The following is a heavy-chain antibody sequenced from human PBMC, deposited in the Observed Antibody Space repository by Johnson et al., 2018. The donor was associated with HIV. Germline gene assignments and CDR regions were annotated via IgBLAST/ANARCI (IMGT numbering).Heavy chain of an antibody. J-gene: IGHJ3*01. CDR3: AKGGKYSSHRDDGCDV. CDR1: GFTFSSYG. V-gene: IGHV3-33*06. Sequence: QVQLVESGGGVVQPGRSLRLSCAASGFTFSSYGMHWVRQAPGKGLEWVAVIWYDGGNKYYADSVKGRFTISRDNSKNTVYLQMHSLRAEDTAVDYCAKGGKYSSHRDDGCDVWGQGTMVTVSS. D-gene: IGHD6-6*01. CDR2: IWYDGGNK.